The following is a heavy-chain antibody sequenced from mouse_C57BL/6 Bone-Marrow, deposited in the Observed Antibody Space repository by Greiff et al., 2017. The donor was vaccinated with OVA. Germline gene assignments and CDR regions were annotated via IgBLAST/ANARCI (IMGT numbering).Heavy chain of an antibody. CDR2: ISYDGSN. V-gene: IGHV3-6*01. CDR3: ARDRYF. Sequence: EVQLVESGPGLVKPSQSLSLTCSVTGYSITSGYYWNWIRQFPGNKLEWMGYISYDGSNNYNPSLKNRISITRDTSKNQFFLKLNSVTTEDTATYYCARDRYFWGQGTLVTVSA. CDR1: GYSITSGYY. J-gene: IGHJ3*01. D-gene: IGHD1-1*01.